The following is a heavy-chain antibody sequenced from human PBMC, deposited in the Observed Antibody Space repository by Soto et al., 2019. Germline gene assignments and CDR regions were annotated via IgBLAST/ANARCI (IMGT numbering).Heavy chain of an antibody. V-gene: IGHV1-69*13. CDR1: GGTFSSYA. CDR3: ARDMGSGPGYYSLDY. J-gene: IGHJ4*02. D-gene: IGHD2-15*01. Sequence: GASVKVSCKASGGTFSSYAISWVRQAPGQGLEWMGGIIPIFGTANYAQKFQGRVTITADESTSTAYMELSSLRSEDTAVYYCARDMGSGPGYYSLDYWGQGTLVTVSS. CDR2: IIPIFGTA.